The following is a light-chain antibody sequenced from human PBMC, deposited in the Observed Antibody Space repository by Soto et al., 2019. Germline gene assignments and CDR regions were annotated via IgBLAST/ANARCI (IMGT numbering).Light chain of an antibody. CDR2: DAS. CDR3: QQSYSTPRT. V-gene: IGKV1-39*01. J-gene: IGKJ1*01. Sequence: DIQMTPFPSSLAASVGDRGPITCLASHNIERWMAWYQQKPGKAPSLLIFDASTLHSGVPSRFSGSGSGTDFTLTISSLQPEDFATYYCQQSYSTPRTFGQGTKVDIK. CDR1: HNIERW.